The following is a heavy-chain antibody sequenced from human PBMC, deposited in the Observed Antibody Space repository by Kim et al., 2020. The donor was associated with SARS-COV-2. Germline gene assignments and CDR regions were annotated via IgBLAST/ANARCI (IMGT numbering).Heavy chain of an antibody. Sequence: GGSLRLSCAASGFTFSSYWMSWVRQAPGKGLEWVANIKQDGSEKYYVDSVKGRFTISRDNAKNSLYLQMNSLRAEDTAVYYCARDIVVVPAATRDYYYYGMDAWGQGTTVTVSS. D-gene: IGHD2-2*01. J-gene: IGHJ6*02. V-gene: IGHV3-7*03. CDR2: IKQDGSEK. CDR1: GFTFSSYW. CDR3: ARDIVVVPAATRDYYYYGMDA.